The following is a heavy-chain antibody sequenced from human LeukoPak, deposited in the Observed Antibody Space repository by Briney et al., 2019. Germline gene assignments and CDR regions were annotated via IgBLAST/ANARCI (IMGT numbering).Heavy chain of an antibody. CDR3: ATDNPYSSGFEFDY. CDR2: FDPEDGET. Sequence: EASVTVSCKVSGCTLTELSMHWVRQAPGKGLEWMGGFDPEDGETIYAQKFQGRVTMTEDTSTDTAYMELSSLRSEDTAVYYCATDNPYSSGFEFDYWGQGTLVTVSS. D-gene: IGHD3-22*01. J-gene: IGHJ4*02. CDR1: GCTLTELS. V-gene: IGHV1-24*01.